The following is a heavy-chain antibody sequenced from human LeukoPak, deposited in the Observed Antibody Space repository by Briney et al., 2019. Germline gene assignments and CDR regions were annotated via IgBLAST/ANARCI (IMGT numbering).Heavy chain of an antibody. CDR2: INRRGNT. Sequence: GGSLRLSCAASGFTFSRYGMHWVRQTPGKGLEWVSLINRRGNTFYADSVKGRFTISRDNSRNSVFLQMNSLRPEDTALYHCAKEVDCPSDCLFFHSWGQGTLVTVSS. CDR3: AKEVDCPSDCLFFHS. D-gene: IGHD2-21*02. J-gene: IGHJ4*02. CDR1: GFTFSRYG. V-gene: IGHV3-43*01.